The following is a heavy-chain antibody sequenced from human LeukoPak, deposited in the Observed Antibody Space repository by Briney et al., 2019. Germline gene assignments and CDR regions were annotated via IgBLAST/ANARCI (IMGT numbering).Heavy chain of an antibody. Sequence: PSETLSLTCTVSGGSISSYYWSWIRRPPGKGLEWIGYIYYSGSTNYNPSLKSRVTISVDTSKNQFSLKLSSVTAADTAVYYCARGHLREARGVIRPKGYYYYYYMDVWGKGTTVTVSS. J-gene: IGHJ6*03. CDR2: IYYSGST. CDR1: GGSISSYY. CDR3: ARGHLREARGVIRPKGYYYYYYMDV. V-gene: IGHV4-59*01. D-gene: IGHD3-10*01.